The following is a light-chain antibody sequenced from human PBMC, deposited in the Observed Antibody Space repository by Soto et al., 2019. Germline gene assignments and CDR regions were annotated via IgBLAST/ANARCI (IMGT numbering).Light chain of an antibody. J-gene: IGKJ1*01. CDR1: ETVSSYC. CDR2: GAS. Sequence: EIVLTQSPGTLSLSPGEGATLSCRASETVSSYCLAWYRQRPVQAPRLLIYGASTRATGTPDRITGSGPGTDFTLTISSLEPEDFAVYFCQQCGSSRRTFGQGTKVDIK. CDR3: QQCGSSRRT. V-gene: IGKV3-20*01.